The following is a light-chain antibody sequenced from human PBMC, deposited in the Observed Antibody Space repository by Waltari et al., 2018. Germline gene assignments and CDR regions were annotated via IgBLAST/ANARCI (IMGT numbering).Light chain of an antibody. CDR3: QQTYSSPPT. Sequence: DIQMTQSPSCLSASAGHSVTIRCRASQGISTFLKWYQQKSGKAPKLLIYAASTLESGVPSRFSGSGSETDFTLTISSLQPDDFATYFCQQTYSSPPTFGLGTKVEIK. CDR2: AAS. CDR1: QGISTF. J-gene: IGKJ1*01. V-gene: IGKV1-39*01.